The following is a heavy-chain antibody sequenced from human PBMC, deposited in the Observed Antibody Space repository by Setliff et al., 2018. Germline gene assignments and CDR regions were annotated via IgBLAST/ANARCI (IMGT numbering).Heavy chain of an antibody. D-gene: IGHD2-21*01. CDR3: TRDLVIHNWFDP. CDR1: GFTFSSFD. CDR2: IRSKAYGGTT. J-gene: IGHJ5*02. V-gene: IGHV3-49*04. Sequence: GGSLRLSCAASGFTFSSFDIHWVRQAAGKTLEWVGFIRSKAYGGTTEYAASVKGRFTISRDDSKSIAYLQMNSLKTEDTAVYYCTRDLVIHNWFDPWGQGTLVTVSS.